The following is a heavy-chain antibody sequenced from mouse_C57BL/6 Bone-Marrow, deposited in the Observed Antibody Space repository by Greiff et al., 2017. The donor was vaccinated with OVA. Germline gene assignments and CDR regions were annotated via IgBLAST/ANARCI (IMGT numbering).Heavy chain of an antibody. CDR1: GFNIKDDY. D-gene: IGHD2-1*01. CDR2: IDPENGDT. CDR3: TTGGNYGYVDV. J-gene: IGHJ1*03. V-gene: IGHV14-4*01. Sequence: EVQLQQSGAELVRPGASVKLSCTASGFNIKDDYMHWVKQRPEQGLEWIGWIDPENGDTEYASKFQGKATITADTSSNTAYLQLSSLTSEDTAVYYCTTGGNYGYVDVWGTGTTVTVSS.